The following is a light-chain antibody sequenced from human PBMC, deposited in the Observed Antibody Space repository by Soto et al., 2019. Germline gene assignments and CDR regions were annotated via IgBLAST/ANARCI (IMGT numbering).Light chain of an antibody. Sequence: DIQMTQSPSYLLASVGDRVTLTCRASQSISTFLNWYQQTTGKAPKLLIYSATSLETGVSSRFSPFASATYFTLTINNVQPEDAATYFCQQSHSTPLNFGGGTKLQIK. CDR2: SAT. CDR1: QSISTF. V-gene: IGKV1-39*01. J-gene: IGKJ4*01. CDR3: QQSHSTPLN.